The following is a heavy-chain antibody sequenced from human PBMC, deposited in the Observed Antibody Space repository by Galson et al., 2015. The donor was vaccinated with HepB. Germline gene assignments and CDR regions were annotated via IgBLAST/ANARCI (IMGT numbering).Heavy chain of an antibody. J-gene: IGHJ2*01. CDR2: ITGTSSTI. D-gene: IGHD3-22*01. V-gene: IGHV3-48*04. CDR1: GFTFSSHS. Sequence: SLRLSCAASGFTFSSHSMNWVRQAPGKGLEWVSYITGTSSTIYYADSVKGRFTISRDNAKNSLYLQMNSLRAEDTALYYCAKDTVPSSGYYYHWYFDLWGRGTLVTVSS. CDR3: AKDTVPSSGYYYHWYFDL.